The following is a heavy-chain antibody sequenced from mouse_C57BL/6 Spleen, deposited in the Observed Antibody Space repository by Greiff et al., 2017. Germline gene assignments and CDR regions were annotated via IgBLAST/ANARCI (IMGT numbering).Heavy chain of an antibody. CDR2: INPNNGGT. CDR3: ARALITTVVATDY. D-gene: IGHD1-1*01. J-gene: IGHJ2*01. Sequence: VQLKESGPELVKPGASVKMSCKASGYTFTDYNMHWVKQSHGKSLEWIGYINPNNGGTSYNQKFKGKATLTLNKSSSTAYMELRSLTSEDSAVYYCARALITTVVATDYWGQGTTLTVSS. CDR1: GYTFTDYN. V-gene: IGHV1-22*01.